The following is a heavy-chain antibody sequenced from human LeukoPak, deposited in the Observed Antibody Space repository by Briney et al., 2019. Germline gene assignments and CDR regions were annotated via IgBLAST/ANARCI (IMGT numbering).Heavy chain of an antibody. CDR3: ARASGGYGDYLSYLPFDY. CDR1: GGSISSSNW. Sequence: SGTLSLTCAVSGGSISSSNWWSWVRQPPGKGLEWIGEIYHSGSTNYNPSLKSRVTISVDKSKNQFSLKLSSVTAADTAVYYCARASGGYGDYLSYLPFDYWGQGTLVTVSS. J-gene: IGHJ4*02. V-gene: IGHV4-4*02. CDR2: IYHSGST. D-gene: IGHD4-17*01.